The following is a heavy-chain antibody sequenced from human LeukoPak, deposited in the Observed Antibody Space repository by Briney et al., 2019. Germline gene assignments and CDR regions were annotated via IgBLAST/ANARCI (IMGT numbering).Heavy chain of an antibody. D-gene: IGHD1-14*01. CDR1: GYSFNTFM. Sequence: GESLKISCQTSGYSFNTFMIAWVRQAPGRGLEGMGLVYPLASETKYGPSFQGQVTTSAENSTSSAFLQWDSLKASDTAMYYCVRHNTGADYWGQGTLVTVST. J-gene: IGHJ4*02. CDR3: VRHNTGADY. V-gene: IGHV5-51*01. CDR2: VYPLASET.